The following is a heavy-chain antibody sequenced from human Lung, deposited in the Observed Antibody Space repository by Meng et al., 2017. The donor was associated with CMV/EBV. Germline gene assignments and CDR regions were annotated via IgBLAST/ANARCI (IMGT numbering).Heavy chain of an antibody. V-gene: IGHV7-4-1*02. Sequence: HVQLWQLGSELKQQGASVKVSRKASGYTFTSYGMNWVRQAPGQGLEWMGWINTNTGNPTYAQGFTGRFVFSLDTSVSTAYLQISSLKAEDTAVYYCERGDYCDSSGLDYWGQGTLVTVSS. CDR1: GYTFTSYG. CDR3: ERGDYCDSSGLDY. CDR2: INTNTGNP. J-gene: IGHJ4*02. D-gene: IGHD3-22*01.